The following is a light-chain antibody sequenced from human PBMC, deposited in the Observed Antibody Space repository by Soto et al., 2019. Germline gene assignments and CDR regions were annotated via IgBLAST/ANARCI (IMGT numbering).Light chain of an antibody. CDR2: DAS. V-gene: IGKV3-11*01. CDR1: QSISTS. CDR3: QQYNGYSTWS. J-gene: IGKJ1*01. Sequence: EIVLTQSPATLSLSPGERATLSCRASQSISTSLAWYQQKPGQSPRLLISDASDRAAGIPARFNGSGSGTDFTLTISGLEPEDSAVYYCQQYNGYSTWSFGQGTKVEIK.